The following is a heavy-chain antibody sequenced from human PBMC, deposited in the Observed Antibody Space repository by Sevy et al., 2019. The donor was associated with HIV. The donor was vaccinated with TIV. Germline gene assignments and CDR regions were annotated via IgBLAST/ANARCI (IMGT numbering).Heavy chain of an antibody. D-gene: IGHD1-26*01. CDR1: GGSITSLY. CDR2: IYYIGNT. Sequence: SETLSLTCTVSGGSITSLYWGWIRQPPGKGLEWIANIYYIGNTNYNPSLKSRVTISLDTSKNQFSLRLSSVTAADTAINYCAGENAWGRGYSWGQGTLVTVSS. V-gene: IGHV4-59*08. CDR3: AGENAWGRGYS. J-gene: IGHJ4*02.